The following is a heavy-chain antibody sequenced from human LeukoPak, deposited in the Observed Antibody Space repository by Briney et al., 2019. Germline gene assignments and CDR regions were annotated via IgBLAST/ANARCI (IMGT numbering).Heavy chain of an antibody. CDR3: ARDLGITGSAPRNYYYYYGMDV. J-gene: IGHJ6*02. D-gene: IGHD1-20*01. CDR2: TYYRSKWYN. Sequence: SQTLSLTCAISGDSVSSNSAAWNWIRQSPSSGLEWLGRTYYRSKWYNDYAVSVKSRITINPDTSKNQFSLQLNSVTPEDTAVYYCARDLGITGSAPRNYYYYYGMDVWGQGTTVTVSS. V-gene: IGHV6-1*01. CDR1: GDSVSSNSAA.